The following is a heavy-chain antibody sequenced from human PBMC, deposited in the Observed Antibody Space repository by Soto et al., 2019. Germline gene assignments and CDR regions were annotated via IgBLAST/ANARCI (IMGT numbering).Heavy chain of an antibody. CDR1: GGSISSSSYY. Sequence: QLQLQESGPGLVKPSETLSLTCTVSGGSISSSSYYWGWIRQPPGKGLEWIGSIYYSGSTYYNPSLKSRVTISVDTSKNQFSLKLSSVTAADTAVYYCARHPGSGCYSMDCLAYDSSGYSYWGQGTLVTVSS. D-gene: IGHD3-22*01. CDR2: IYYSGST. J-gene: IGHJ4*02. CDR3: ARHPGSGCYSMDCLAYDSSGYSY. V-gene: IGHV4-39*01.